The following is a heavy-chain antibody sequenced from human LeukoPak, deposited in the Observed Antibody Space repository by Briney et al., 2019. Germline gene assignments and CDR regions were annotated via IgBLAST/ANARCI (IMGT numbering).Heavy chain of an antibody. J-gene: IGHJ4*02. D-gene: IGHD6-19*01. V-gene: IGHV5-51*01. Sequence: GESLKISCKGSGYSFTSYWIAWVRQMPGKGLEWMGIIYPDDSDTRYSPSFQGQVAITADKSISTAYLQWSSLKASDNAMYYCARQRRSSGWPNDYWGQGTLVTVSS. CDR2: IYPDDSDT. CDR3: ARQRRSSGWPNDY. CDR1: GYSFTSYW.